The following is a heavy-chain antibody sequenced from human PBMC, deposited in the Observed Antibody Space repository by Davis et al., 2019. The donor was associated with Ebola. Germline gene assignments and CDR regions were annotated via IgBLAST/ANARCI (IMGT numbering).Heavy chain of an antibody. V-gene: IGHV3-74*01. D-gene: IGHD1-14*01. CDR3: ARETGLGN. Sequence: HTGGSLRLSCAASGFTFSTYRMHWVRQDPGTGLVWVSRIKNDGSSTTYADSVQGRFTISRDNAKNTLYLQMNSLRAEDTAVYYCARETGLGNWGQGTLVTVSS. J-gene: IGHJ4*02. CDR1: GFTFSTYR. CDR2: IKNDGSST.